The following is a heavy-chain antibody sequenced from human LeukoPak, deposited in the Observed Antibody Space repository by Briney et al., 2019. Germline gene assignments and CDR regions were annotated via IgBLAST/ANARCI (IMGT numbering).Heavy chain of an antibody. D-gene: IGHD3-10*01. J-gene: IGHJ5*02. CDR1: GGSINSGGYY. CDR2: IFYSGNT. Sequence: PSETLSLTCTVSGGSINSGGYYWSWIRQHPGKGLEWIGYIFYSGNTYYNPSLKRRVTISADSSKNQFSLQLNSVTREYTAVYYCVRGITLSENGPYNWFDPWGQGTLVTVSS. V-gene: IGHV4-31*03. CDR3: VRGITLSENGPYNWFDP.